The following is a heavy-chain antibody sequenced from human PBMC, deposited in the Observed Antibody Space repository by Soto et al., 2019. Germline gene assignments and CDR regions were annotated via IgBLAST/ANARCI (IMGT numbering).Heavy chain of an antibody. CDR1: GFTCSSYW. V-gene: IGHV3-74*01. CDR2: INSDGSST. D-gene: IGHD3-3*02. CDR3: ASHLAGNRYY. J-gene: IGHJ4*02. Sequence: EVQLVESGGGLVHPGGSLRLSCAASGFTCSSYWMHLVSQAPGKGLVWVSRINSDGSSTSYADSVHGRFTISRDNAKNMLYLRMNSLGAEDTAVYYCASHLAGNRYYWGQGTLVSVSS.